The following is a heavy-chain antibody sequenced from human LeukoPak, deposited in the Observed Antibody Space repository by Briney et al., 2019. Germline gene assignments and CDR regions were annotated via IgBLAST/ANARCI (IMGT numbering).Heavy chain of an antibody. CDR2: INWNGGST. CDR1: GFTFDDYG. V-gene: IGHV3-20*04. J-gene: IGHJ4*02. D-gene: IGHD1-26*01. CDR3: TSTGILGATTGVGLFDY. Sequence: PGGSLRLSCAASGFTFDDYGMSWVRQAPGKGLEWVSGINWNGGSTNYADSVKGRFTISRDNAKKSLYLQMNSLRAEDTAFYYCTSTGILGATTGVGLFDYWGQGTLVTVSS.